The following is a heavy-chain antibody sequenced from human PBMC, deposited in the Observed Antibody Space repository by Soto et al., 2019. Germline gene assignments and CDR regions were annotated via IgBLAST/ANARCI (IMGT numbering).Heavy chain of an antibody. CDR3: ARAPTLTAAADY. D-gene: IGHD7-27*01. V-gene: IGHV3-23*01. CDR2: ISGSGGST. Sequence: GGSLRLSCAASGFTFSSYAMSWVRQAPGKGLEWVSVISGSGGSTYYAESVKGRFTISRDNSKNTLSLQMNSLRAEDTAVYYCARAPTLTAAADYWGQGTLVTVSS. J-gene: IGHJ4*02. CDR1: GFTFSSYA.